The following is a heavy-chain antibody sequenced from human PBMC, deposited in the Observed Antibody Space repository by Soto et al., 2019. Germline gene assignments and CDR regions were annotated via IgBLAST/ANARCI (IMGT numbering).Heavy chain of an antibody. V-gene: IGHV3-23*01. CDR1: GFTFRNYA. CDR2: ISGSADST. Sequence: EVQLLESGGNSVQPGGSLRLSCAASGFTFRNYAMTWVRQAPGRGLEWVSLISGSADSTFYADSLKGRFTISRDNSKGTIYRQVNSLRAEDSAIYYWARVYSSGWYLGYYFAYWGQGTLVTVSS. D-gene: IGHD6-19*01. J-gene: IGHJ4*02. CDR3: ARVYSSGWYLGYYFAY.